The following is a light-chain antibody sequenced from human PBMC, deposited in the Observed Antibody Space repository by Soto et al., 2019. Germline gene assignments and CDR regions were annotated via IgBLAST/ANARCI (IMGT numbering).Light chain of an antibody. V-gene: IGKV3-20*01. CDR1: QSVNINY. CDR3: QQYGFSPHT. J-gene: IGKJ2*01. Sequence: EIVLTQSPGTLSLSPGERATLSCRASQSVNINYLAWYQHRPGQAPRLLIYGASRRAAGIPDRFSGSGSGTDFTLTIARLEPEDFAVFYCQQYGFSPHTFGQGTKLEIK. CDR2: GAS.